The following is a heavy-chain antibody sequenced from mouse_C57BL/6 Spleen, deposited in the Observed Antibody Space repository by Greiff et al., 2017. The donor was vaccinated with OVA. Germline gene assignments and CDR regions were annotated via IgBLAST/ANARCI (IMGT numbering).Heavy chain of an antibody. Sequence: LKQSGPELVKPGASVKISCKASGYSFTSYYIHWVKQRPGQGLEWIGWIYPGSGNTKYNEKFKGKATLTADTSSSTAYMQLSSLTSEDSAVYYCARSGTGGVYYFDYWGQGTTLTVSS. CDR1: GYSFTSYY. J-gene: IGHJ2*01. CDR2: IYPGSGNT. D-gene: IGHD4-1*01. CDR3: ARSGTGGVYYFDY. V-gene: IGHV1-66*01.